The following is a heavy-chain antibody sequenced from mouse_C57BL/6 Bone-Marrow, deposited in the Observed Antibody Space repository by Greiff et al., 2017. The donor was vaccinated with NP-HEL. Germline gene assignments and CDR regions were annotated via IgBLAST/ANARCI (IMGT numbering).Heavy chain of an antibody. Sequence: VQLQQSGAELVKPGASVKLSCTASGFNIKDYYMHWVKQRTEQGLEWIGRIDPEDGETKYAPKFQGKATITADPSSNTAYLQLSSLTSEDTAVYYCAITTVVATEYFDVWGTGTTVTVSS. V-gene: IGHV14-2*01. D-gene: IGHD1-1*01. CDR3: AITTVVATEYFDV. J-gene: IGHJ1*03. CDR1: GFNIKDYY. CDR2: IDPEDGET.